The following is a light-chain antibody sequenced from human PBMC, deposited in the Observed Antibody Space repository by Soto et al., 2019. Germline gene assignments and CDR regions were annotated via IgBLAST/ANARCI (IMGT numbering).Light chain of an antibody. Sequence: QSALTQPASVSGSPGQSITISCTGTSSDVGGYNYVSWYQHHPGKAPKLMIYDITNRPSGVSNRFSGSMSGKTASLTISGLQDEDEADYYCTSYTTSSPYLVFGGGTKLTVL. CDR1: SSDVGGYNY. J-gene: IGLJ3*02. V-gene: IGLV2-14*03. CDR2: DIT. CDR3: TSYTTSSPYLV.